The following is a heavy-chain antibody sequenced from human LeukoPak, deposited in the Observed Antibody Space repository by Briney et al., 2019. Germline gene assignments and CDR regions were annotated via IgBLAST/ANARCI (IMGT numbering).Heavy chain of an antibody. V-gene: IGHV3-30*19. Sequence: PGGSLRLSCAASGFTFSSYGIHWVRQAPGKGLEWVAVIWYDGSNKYYADSVKGRFTISRDNSKNTLYLQMNSLRAENTAVYYCARVRGALGYFDYWGQGTLVTVSS. CDR3: ARVRGALGYFDY. D-gene: IGHD7-27*01. CDR1: GFTFSSYG. CDR2: IWYDGSNK. J-gene: IGHJ4*02.